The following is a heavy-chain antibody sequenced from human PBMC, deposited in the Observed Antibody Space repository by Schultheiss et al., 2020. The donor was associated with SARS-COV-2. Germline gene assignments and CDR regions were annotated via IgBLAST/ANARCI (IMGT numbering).Heavy chain of an antibody. D-gene: IGHD2-21*01. J-gene: IGHJ4*02. CDR2: ISSSGSTI. V-gene: IGHV3-48*04. CDR3: ARDSRSGYCYDY. CDR1: GFTFSSYW. Sequence: GGSLRLSCAASGFTFSSYWMHWVRQAPGKGLEWVSYISSSGSTIYYADSVKGRFTISRDNAKNSLYLQMNSLRAEDTAVYYCARDSRSGYCYDYWGQGTLVTVSS.